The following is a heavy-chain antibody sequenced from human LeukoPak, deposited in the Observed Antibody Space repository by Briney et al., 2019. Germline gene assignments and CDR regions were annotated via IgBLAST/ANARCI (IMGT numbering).Heavy chain of an antibody. CDR1: GYTFTSYA. CDR3: GRVDMATTKDY. D-gene: IGHD5-24*01. CDR2: ISAYNGDT. V-gene: IGHV1-18*01. Sequence: GASVKVSCKASGYTFTSYAMNWVRQAPGQGLEWMGWISAYNGDTKYGQNFQGRVTMTTDTSTSTAYMDLRSLSSDDTAVYYCGRVDMATTKDYWGQGTLVTVSS. J-gene: IGHJ4*02.